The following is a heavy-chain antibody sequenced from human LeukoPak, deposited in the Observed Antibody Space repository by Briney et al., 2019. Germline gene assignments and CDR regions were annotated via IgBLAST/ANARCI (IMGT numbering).Heavy chain of an antibody. CDR3: ARGSTGGNVDLFDR. J-gene: IGHJ5*02. D-gene: IGHD4-23*01. V-gene: IGHV3-23*01. CDR2: FTALGGT. CDR1: GFTFSDYT. Sequence: GGSLRLSCVASGFTFSDYTLMWVRQTPGKGPLWLASFTALGGTYYADAVTGRFAVSRDHSKNTLYLQMNNLGAEDTAIYYCARGSTGGNVDLFDRWGPGTRVTVSS.